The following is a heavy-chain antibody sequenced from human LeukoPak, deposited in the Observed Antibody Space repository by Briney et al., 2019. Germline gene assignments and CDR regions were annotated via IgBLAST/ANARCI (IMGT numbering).Heavy chain of an antibody. CDR1: GGSISSSSYY. V-gene: IGHV4-39*07. CDR3: ARRRMGAKSWFDP. J-gene: IGHJ5*02. D-gene: IGHD1-26*01. CDR2: IYYSGST. Sequence: SETLSLTCTVSGGSISSSSYYWGWIRQPLGKGLEWIGSIYYSGSTNYNPSLKSRVTISVDTSENQFSLKLSSVTAADTAVYYCARRRMGAKSWFDPWGQGTLVTVSS.